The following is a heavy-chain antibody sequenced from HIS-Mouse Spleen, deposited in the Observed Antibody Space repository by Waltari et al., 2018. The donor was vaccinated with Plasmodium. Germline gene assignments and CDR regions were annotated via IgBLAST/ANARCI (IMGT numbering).Heavy chain of an antibody. CDR2: IHHSGRT. CDR1: GGSFSGYY. Sequence: QVQLQQWGAGLLKPSETLSLTCAVYGGSFSGYYWSWIRQPQGQGLEWIGEIHHSGRTNYNPSLKSRVTISVDTSKNQFSLKLSSVTAADTAVYYCARLVVVASKDSYWGQGTLVTVSS. V-gene: IGHV4-34*01. J-gene: IGHJ4*02. CDR3: ARLVVVASKDSY. D-gene: IGHD2-15*01.